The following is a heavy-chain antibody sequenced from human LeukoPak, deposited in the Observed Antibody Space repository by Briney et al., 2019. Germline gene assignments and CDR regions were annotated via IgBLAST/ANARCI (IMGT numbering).Heavy chain of an antibody. V-gene: IGHV3-53*01. CDR2: IYSGGST. D-gene: IGHD3-22*01. CDR3: ASNLLSSRIVVATAGAFDV. CDR1: GFTVSSNY. J-gene: IGHJ3*01. Sequence: GGSLRLSCAASGFTVSSNYMSWVRQAPGKGLEWVSVIYSGGSTYYADSVKGRFTISRDNTKNTLYLQMNSLRAEDTAVYYCASNLLSSRIVVATAGAFDVWRQGTMVTVSS.